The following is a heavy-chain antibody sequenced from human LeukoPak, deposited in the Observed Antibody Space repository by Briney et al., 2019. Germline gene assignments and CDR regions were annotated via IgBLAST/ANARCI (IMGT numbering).Heavy chain of an antibody. CDR3: ARSGYSSSWSLFYYYGMDV. J-gene: IGHJ6*02. V-gene: IGHV3-13*01. CDR1: GFTFSSYD. D-gene: IGHD6-13*01. Sequence: GGSLRLSCAAPGFTFSSYDMHWVRQATGKGLEWVSAIGTAGDTYYPGSVKGRFTISRENAKNSLYLQMNSLRAGDTAVYYCARSGYSSSWSLFYYYGMDVWGQGTTVTVSS. CDR2: IGTAGDT.